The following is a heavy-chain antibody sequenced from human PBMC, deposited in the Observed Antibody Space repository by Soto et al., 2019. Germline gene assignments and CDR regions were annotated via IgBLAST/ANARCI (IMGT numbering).Heavy chain of an antibody. D-gene: IGHD2-21*02. J-gene: IGHJ6*02. V-gene: IGHV4-59*01. Sequence: PSETLSLTCTVSGGSISGNYWSWIRQPPGKGLEWIGYMYNTGSTVYNPSFKSRVIISVDTSKNQFSLKLNSVTAADTAVYYCARDLWGYCGTDCYPLDVWGQGTTVTVS. CDR2: MYNTGST. CDR1: GGSISGNY. CDR3: ARDLWGYCGTDCYPLDV.